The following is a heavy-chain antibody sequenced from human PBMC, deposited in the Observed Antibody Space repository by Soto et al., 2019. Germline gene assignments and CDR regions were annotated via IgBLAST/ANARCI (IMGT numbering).Heavy chain of an antibody. CDR1: GGSIRGSSYY. Sequence: SETLCLTCTVAGGSIRGSSYYWAWVRQPPGKGLEWIGSIYYSGNTFCNPSLKSRVTISVDTSKNQFSLKLSSVTAADTAVYYCTRHLDTYYYHFSGGLDSWGQGTLVTVSS. J-gene: IGHJ5*01. V-gene: IGHV4-39*01. CDR2: IYYSGNT. D-gene: IGHD3-22*01. CDR3: TRHLDTYYYHFSGGLDS.